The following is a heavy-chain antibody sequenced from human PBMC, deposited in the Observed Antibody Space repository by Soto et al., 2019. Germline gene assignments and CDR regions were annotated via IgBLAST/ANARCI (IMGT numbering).Heavy chain of an antibody. D-gene: IGHD5-12*01. CDR1: GFTFSSYG. V-gene: IGHV3-30*18. Sequence: GGSLRLSCAASGFTFSSYGMHWVRQAPGKGLEWVAVISYDGSNKYYADSVKGRFTISRDNSKNTLYLQMNSLRAEDTAVYYCAKERSGLTPLCWGQGTLVTVSS. CDR2: ISYDGSNK. J-gene: IGHJ4*02. CDR3: AKERSGLTPLC.